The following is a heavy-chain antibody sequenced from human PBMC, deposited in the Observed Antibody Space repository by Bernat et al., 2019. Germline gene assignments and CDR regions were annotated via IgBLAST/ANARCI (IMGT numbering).Heavy chain of an antibody. CDR3: ARGGGIAAADTEFDY. CDR1: GYTFTGYY. J-gene: IGHJ4*02. V-gene: IGHV1-2*04. Sequence: QVQLVQSGAEVKKPGASVKVSCKASGYTFTGYYMHWVRQAPGQGLEWMGWINPNSGGTNYAQKFQGWVTMTRDTSISTAYMELSRLRSDDTAVYYCARGGGIAAADTEFDYWGQGTLVTVSS. CDR2: INPNSGGT. D-gene: IGHD6-13*01.